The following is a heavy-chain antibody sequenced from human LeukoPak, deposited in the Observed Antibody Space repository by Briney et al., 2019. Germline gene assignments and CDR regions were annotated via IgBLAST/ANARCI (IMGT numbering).Heavy chain of an antibody. D-gene: IGHD2-15*01. Sequence: SETLSLTXAVYGGSFSGYYWSWIGQPPGKGLEWIGEINHSGSTNYNPSLKSRVTISVDTSKNQFSLKLSSVTAADTAVYYCATESSAGSYSGGSCYSDVHYWGQGTLVTVSS. CDR3: ATESSAGSYSGGSCYSDVHY. J-gene: IGHJ4*02. V-gene: IGHV4-34*01. CDR1: GGSFSGYY. CDR2: INHSGST.